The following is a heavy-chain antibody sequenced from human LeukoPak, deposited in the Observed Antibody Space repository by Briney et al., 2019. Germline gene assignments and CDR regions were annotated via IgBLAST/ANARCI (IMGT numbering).Heavy chain of an antibody. Sequence: PSETLSLTCAVYGGSFSGSYWSWIRQPPGKGLEWIGEINHSGSTNYNPSLTSRVTISVDTSKNQFSLKLSSVTAADTAVYYCARGRITMVRGVYNWFDPWGQGTLVTVSS. V-gene: IGHV4-34*01. CDR2: INHSGST. J-gene: IGHJ5*02. CDR1: GGSFSGSY. CDR3: ARGRITMVRGVYNWFDP. D-gene: IGHD3-10*01.